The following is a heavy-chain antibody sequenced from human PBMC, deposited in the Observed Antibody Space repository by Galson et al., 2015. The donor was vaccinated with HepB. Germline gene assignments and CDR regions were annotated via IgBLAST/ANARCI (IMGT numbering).Heavy chain of an antibody. J-gene: IGHJ6*02. CDR1: GFTFSSCS. CDR3: ARDPYYDFWSGYSNLYYYYGMDV. CDR2: ISSSSSTI. V-gene: IGHV3-48*02. Sequence: SLRLSCAASGFTFSSCSMNWVRQAPGKGLEWVSYISSSSSTIYYADSVKGRFTISRDNAKNSLYLQMNSLRDEDTAVYYCARDPYYDFWSGYSNLYYYYGMDVWGQGTTVTVSS. D-gene: IGHD3-3*01.